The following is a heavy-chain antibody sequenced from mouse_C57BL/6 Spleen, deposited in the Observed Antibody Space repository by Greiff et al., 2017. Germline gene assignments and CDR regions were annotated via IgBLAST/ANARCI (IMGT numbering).Heavy chain of an antibody. D-gene: IGHD4-1*01. CDR2: IYPGDGDT. CDR3: AREGLGFDYYAMDY. J-gene: IGHJ4*01. Sequence: VQLQESGPELVKPGASVTISCKASGYAFSSSWMNWVKQRPGKGLEWIGRIYPGDGDTNYNGKFKGKATLTADKSSSTAYMQLSSLTSEDSAVYFCAREGLGFDYYAMDYWGQGTSVTVSS. V-gene: IGHV1-82*01. CDR1: GYAFSSSW.